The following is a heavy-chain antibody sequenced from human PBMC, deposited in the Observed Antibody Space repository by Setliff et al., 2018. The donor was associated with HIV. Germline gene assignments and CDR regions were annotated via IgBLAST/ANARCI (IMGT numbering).Heavy chain of an antibody. CDR1: GFNFRSYG. Sequence: GGSLRLSCAASGFNFRSYGMTWVRQAPGKGLEWLSGISWNGGSTGYADSVQGRFTISGDYAKNSVYLQMNSLRVEDSAVYYCARDDSNGNTDAFDIWGQGTTVTVSS. V-gene: IGHV3-20*04. J-gene: IGHJ3*02. CDR2: ISWNGGST. D-gene: IGHD5-18*01. CDR3: ARDDSNGNTDAFDI.